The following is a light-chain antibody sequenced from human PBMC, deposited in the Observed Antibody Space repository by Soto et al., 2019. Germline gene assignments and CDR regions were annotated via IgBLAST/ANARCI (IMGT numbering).Light chain of an antibody. CDR3: QLYGTSRA. V-gene: IGKV3-15*01. CDR2: GAF. J-gene: IGKJ1*01. CDR1: QSVSSN. Sequence: EIVMTQSPATLSVSPGERATLSCRASQSVSSNLAWYQQKPGQAPRLLIYGAFTRATGIPARFSGSGSGTEFTLTISRLEQEDFAMYYCQLYGTSRAFGQGTKV.